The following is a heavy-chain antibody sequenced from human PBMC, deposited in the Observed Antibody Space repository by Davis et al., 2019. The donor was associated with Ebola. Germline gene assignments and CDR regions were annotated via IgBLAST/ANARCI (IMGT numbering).Heavy chain of an antibody. Sequence: SETLSLTCAVYGGSFSGYYWSWIRQPPGKGLEWIGEINHSGSTNYNPSLKSRVTISVDRSKNQFSLKLSSVTAADTAVYYCARGFGELPYYYYGMDVWGQGTTVTVSS. J-gene: IGHJ6*02. D-gene: IGHD3-10*01. V-gene: IGHV4-34*01. CDR1: GGSFSGYY. CDR2: INHSGST. CDR3: ARGFGELPYYYYGMDV.